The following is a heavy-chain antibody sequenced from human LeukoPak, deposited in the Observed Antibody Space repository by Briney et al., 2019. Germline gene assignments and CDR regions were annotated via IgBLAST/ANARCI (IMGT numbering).Heavy chain of an antibody. V-gene: IGHV3-66*01. CDR3: ARGIAAAASPDY. D-gene: IGHD6-13*01. Sequence: GGSLRLSCAASGFTVSGNYLSWFRQAPGKGLEWVSTIYAGGSTYYADSVKGRFTISRDNSKNTLYLQMNTLRVEDTAVYYCARGIAAAASPDYWGQGTLVTVSS. CDR2: IYAGGST. J-gene: IGHJ4*02. CDR1: GFTVSGNY.